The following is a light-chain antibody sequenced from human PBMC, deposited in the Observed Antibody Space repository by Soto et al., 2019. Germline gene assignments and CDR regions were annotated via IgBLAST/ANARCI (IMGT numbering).Light chain of an antibody. Sequence: DIHMTQSPSSLSASVGDRVTITCRASQSISSYLNLYQQKPGKAPKLLIYPASSLQSGVPSRFSGSGSGTDFTLTISSLQPEDFETYYCQQSYSTPLTCGGGTKLDIK. J-gene: IGKJ4*01. V-gene: IGKV1-39*01. CDR2: PAS. CDR3: QQSYSTPLT. CDR1: QSISSY.